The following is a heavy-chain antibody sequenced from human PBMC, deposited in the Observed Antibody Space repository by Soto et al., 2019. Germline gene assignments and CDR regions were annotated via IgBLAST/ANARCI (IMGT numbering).Heavy chain of an antibody. V-gene: IGHV3-33*01. CDR2: LWYDGSNK. J-gene: IGHJ4*01. D-gene: IGHD4-17*01. CDR3: ARDLYGDPYYFEY. Sequence: GGSLRLSCAASGFTFSTYSMHWVRQAPGKGLEWVAVLWYDGSNKYYADSVKGRFTISRDSSENTLYLQMNSLRAEDTAVYYCARDLYGDPYYFEYWGHGTLVTVSS. CDR1: GFTFSTYS.